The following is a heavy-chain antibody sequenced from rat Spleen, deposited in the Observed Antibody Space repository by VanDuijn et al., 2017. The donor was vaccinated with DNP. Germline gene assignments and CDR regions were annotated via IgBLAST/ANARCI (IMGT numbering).Heavy chain of an antibody. D-gene: IGHD1-11*01. V-gene: IGHV3-3*01. CDR3: ARWRIGPHYFDY. CDR1: GYSISSSYR. CDR2: INSAGNT. J-gene: IGHJ2*01. Sequence: EVQLQESGPGLVKPSQSLSLTCSVTGYSISSSYRWNWIRKFPGNKLVWMGSINSAGNTNYNPSLKSRISISRDTSKNQFFLQLNSVSTDDTATYYCARWRIGPHYFDYWGQGVMVTVSS.